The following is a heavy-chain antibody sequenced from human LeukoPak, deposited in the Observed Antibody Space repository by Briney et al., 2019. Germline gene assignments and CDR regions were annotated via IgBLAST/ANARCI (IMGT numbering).Heavy chain of an antibody. D-gene: IGHD3-9*01. J-gene: IGHJ4*02. CDR2: ISSSGSTI. V-gene: IGHV3-48*03. CDR3: ASLPRYDIGN. Sequence: PGGSLRLSCAASGFTFSSYEMNWVRQAPGKGLEWVSYISSSGSTIYYADSVKGRFTISRDNAKNSLYLQMNSLRAEDTAVYYCASLPRYDIGNWGQGTLVTVSS. CDR1: GFTFSSYE.